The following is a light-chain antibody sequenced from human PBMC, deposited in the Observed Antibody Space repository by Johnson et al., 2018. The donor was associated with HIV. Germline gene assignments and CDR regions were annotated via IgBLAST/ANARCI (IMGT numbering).Light chain of an antibody. CDR2: DNN. CDR1: SCDIENNY. CDR3: GTWDSSLSAYV. V-gene: IGLV1-51*01. Sequence: QSVLTQPPSVSAAPGQKVTISCSGNSCDIENNYVSSHHQLPGTAPKLLFYDNNKRPSGIPDRFSGSKSGTSATLGITGLQTGDEADYYCGTWDSSLSAYVFGTGTKVTV. J-gene: IGLJ1*01.